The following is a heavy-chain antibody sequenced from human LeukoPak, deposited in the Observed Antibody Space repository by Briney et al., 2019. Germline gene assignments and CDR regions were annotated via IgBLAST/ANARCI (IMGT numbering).Heavy chain of an antibody. CDR3: ARLGPYSFDY. CDR1: GFTVGSNY. CDR2: IYSGGST. Sequence: PGGSLRLSCAASGFTVGSNYMSWVRQAPGEGLEWVSVIYSGGSTYYADSVKGRFTISRDNSKNTLFLQMDSLRAEDTAVYYCARLGPYSFDYWGQGTLVTVSS. V-gene: IGHV3-53*01. J-gene: IGHJ4*02. D-gene: IGHD3-16*01.